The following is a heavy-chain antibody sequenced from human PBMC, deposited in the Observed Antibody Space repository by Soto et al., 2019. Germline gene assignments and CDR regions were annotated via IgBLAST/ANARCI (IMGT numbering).Heavy chain of an antibody. CDR3: ARELRFSLPYGMDV. V-gene: IGHV3-33*08. D-gene: IGHD3-3*01. CDR2: IWYDGSNK. CDR1: GFTFSSYG. J-gene: IGHJ6*02. Sequence: VQLVESGGGLVQPGGSLRLSCAASGFTFSSYGMHWVRQAPGKGLEWVAVIWYDGSNKYYADSVKGRFTISRDNSKNTLYLQMNSLRAEDTAVYYCARELRFSLPYGMDVWGQGTTVTVSS.